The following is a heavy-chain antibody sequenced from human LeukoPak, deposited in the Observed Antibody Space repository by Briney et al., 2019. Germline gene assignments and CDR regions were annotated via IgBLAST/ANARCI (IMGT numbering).Heavy chain of an antibody. V-gene: IGHV3-23*01. J-gene: IGHJ4*02. CDR1: GFTFSSYA. D-gene: IGHD3-22*01. CDR2: ISGSGGST. CDR3: AIVAYYYDGSGYYYFDY. Sequence: GGSLRLSCAASGFTFSSYAMSWVRQAPGKGLEWVSAISGSGGSTYYADSVKGRFTISRDNSKNTLYLQMNSLRAEDTAVYYCAIVAYYYDGSGYYYFDYWGQGTLVTVSS.